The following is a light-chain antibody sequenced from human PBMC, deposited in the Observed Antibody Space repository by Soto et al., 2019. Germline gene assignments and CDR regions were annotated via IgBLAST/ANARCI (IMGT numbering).Light chain of an antibody. V-gene: IGKV3-15*01. CDR3: QQYYNWPPFT. CDR1: ENVNSN. J-gene: IGKJ2*01. CDR2: AAS. Sequence: EIVVTQSPALVSVSPGERVTLSRRASENVNSNVAWWYQQKPGQAPRLLIFAASTRATGVPARFSGSGFGTEFTLTISSLQSEDSAVYYCQQYYNWPPFTFGQGTKVDIK.